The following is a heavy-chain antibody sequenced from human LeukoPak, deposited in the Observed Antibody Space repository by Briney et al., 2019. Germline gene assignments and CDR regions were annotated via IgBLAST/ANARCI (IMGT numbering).Heavy chain of an antibody. V-gene: IGHV4-4*07. Sequence: KSSETLSLTCTVYGASITSYYWSWIRQPAGKGLEWIGRMYNTGITNYNPSLKSRVTISVDTSKSQFSLKLSSVTAADTAVYYCASCVWFGELFSYNWFDPWGQGTLVTVSS. D-gene: IGHD3-10*01. CDR1: GASITSYY. CDR3: ASCVWFGELFSYNWFDP. CDR2: MYNTGIT. J-gene: IGHJ5*02.